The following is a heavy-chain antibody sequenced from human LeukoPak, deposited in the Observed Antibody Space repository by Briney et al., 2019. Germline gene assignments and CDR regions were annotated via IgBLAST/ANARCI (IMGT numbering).Heavy chain of an antibody. D-gene: IGHD3-22*01. CDR3: AKDRRSYYDSSGWY. J-gene: IGHJ4*02. CDR1: GFTFSSYV. CDR2: ISGNGGST. V-gene: IGHV3-64*01. Sequence: GGSLRLSCAASGFTFSSYVMHWVRQAPGKGLEYVSAISGNGGSTYYANSVKGRFTISRDNSKNTLYLQMGSLRAEDTAVYYCAKDRRSYYDSSGWYWGQGTLVTVSS.